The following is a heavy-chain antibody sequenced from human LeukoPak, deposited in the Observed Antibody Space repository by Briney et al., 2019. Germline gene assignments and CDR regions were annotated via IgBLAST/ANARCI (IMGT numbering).Heavy chain of an antibody. CDR1: GFTFSSYG. J-gene: IGHJ4*02. Sequence: GGSLRLSCAASGFTFSSYGMHWVRQAPGKGLEWVAVISYDGSNKYYADSVKGRFTISRDNSKNTLYPQMNSLRAEDTAVYYCAKDQGHGVAGTVDYWGQGTLVTVSS. D-gene: IGHD6-19*01. CDR2: ISYDGSNK. V-gene: IGHV3-30*18. CDR3: AKDQGHGVAGTVDY.